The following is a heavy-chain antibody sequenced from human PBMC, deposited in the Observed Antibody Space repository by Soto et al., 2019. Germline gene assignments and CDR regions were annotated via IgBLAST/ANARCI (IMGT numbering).Heavy chain of an antibody. J-gene: IGHJ3*02. Sequence: ASVKVSCKASGYTFTSYGISWVRQAPGQGLEWMGWISAYNGNTNYAQKLQGRVTMTTDTSTSTAYMELRSLRSDDTAVYYCASSITNSDILTHGDAFDIWGQGTMVTVSS. CDR2: ISAYNGNT. V-gene: IGHV1-18*01. CDR1: GYTFTSYG. CDR3: ASSITNSDILTHGDAFDI. D-gene: IGHD3-9*01.